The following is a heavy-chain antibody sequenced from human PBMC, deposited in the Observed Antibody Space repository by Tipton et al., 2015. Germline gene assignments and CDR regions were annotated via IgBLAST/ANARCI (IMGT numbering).Heavy chain of an antibody. D-gene: IGHD3-16*01. CDR2: ICYDGSKQ. CDR1: GFTLSSSG. V-gene: IGHV3-33*01. CDR3: ARDGDLTITFGGHLAPEGD. J-gene: IGHJ4*02. Sequence: SLRLSCAASGFTLSSSGMNWVRQAPGKGLEWVSGICYDGSKQNYADSVKGRFTISRDNSKNTVYLEMNSLRAEDTAVYYCARDGDLTITFGGHLAPEGDWGQGSLVIVSS.